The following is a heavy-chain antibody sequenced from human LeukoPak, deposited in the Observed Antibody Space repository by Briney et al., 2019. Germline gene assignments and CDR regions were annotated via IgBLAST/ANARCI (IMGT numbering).Heavy chain of an antibody. CDR1: GGSISSYY. CDR2: IYYSGST. V-gene: IGHV4-59*01. D-gene: IGHD6-13*01. Sequence: TSETLSLTCTVSGGSISSYYWSWVRQPPGKGLEWIGYIYYSGSTNYNPSLKSRVTISVDTSKNQFSLKLSSVTAADTAVYYCVRGQQLVPYSFDYWGQGTLVTVSS. J-gene: IGHJ4*02. CDR3: VRGQQLVPYSFDY.